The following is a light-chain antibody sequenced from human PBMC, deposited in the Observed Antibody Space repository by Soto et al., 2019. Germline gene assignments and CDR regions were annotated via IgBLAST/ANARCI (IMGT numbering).Light chain of an antibody. CDR3: QQRSNWPPIT. CDR1: QSVSSY. CDR2: DAS. V-gene: IGKV3-11*01. Sequence: EVVLTQSPATLPLSPGERATLSFSASQSVSSYLAWYQQKPGQAPRLLIYDASNRATGIPARFSGSGSGTDFTLTISSLEPEDFAVYYCQQRSNWPPITFGQGTRLEIK. J-gene: IGKJ5*01.